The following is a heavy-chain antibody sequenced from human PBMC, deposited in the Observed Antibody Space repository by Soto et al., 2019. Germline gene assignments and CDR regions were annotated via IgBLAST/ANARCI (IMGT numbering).Heavy chain of an antibody. CDR1: GFTFSSYA. CDR2: ISGSGSST. J-gene: IGHJ6*03. Sequence: GGSLRLSCAASGFTFSSYAMSWVRQAPGKGLEWVSAISGSGSSTYYADSVKGRFTIYRDNSKNTLYLQMNSPRAEDTAEYYCANTSSWYDYYYYMDVWGKGTTVTVSS. V-gene: IGHV3-23*01. CDR3: ANTSSWYDYYYYMDV. D-gene: IGHD6-13*01.